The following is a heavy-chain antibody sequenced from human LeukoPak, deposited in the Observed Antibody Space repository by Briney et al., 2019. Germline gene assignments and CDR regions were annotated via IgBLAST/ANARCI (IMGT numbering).Heavy chain of an antibody. D-gene: IGHD3-10*01. V-gene: IGHV4-34*01. CDR3: ARAGIGVKYYYGSGSTHAFDI. CDR2: INHSGST. CDR1: GGAFSGYY. J-gene: IGHJ3*02. Sequence: SETLSLTCAVYGGAFSGYYWSWIRQPPGKGLEWIGEINHSGSTNYNPSLKSRVTVSVDTSKNQFSLKLSSVTAADTAVYYCARAGIGVKYYYGSGSTHAFDIWGQGTMVTVSS.